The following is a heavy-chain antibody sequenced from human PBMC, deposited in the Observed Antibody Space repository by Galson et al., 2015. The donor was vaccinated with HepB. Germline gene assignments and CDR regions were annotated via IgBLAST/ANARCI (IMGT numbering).Heavy chain of an antibody. V-gene: IGHV3-33*08. CDR2: IWYDGSNK. Sequence: SLRLSCAASGFTFSSYGMHWVRQAPGKGLEWVAVIWYDGSNKYYADSVKGRFTISRDNSKNTLYLQMNSLRAEDTAVYYCARDRSRGGVAAAAFDYWGQGTLVTVSS. CDR3: ARDRSRGGVAAAAFDY. D-gene: IGHD6-13*01. CDR1: GFTFSSYG. J-gene: IGHJ4*02.